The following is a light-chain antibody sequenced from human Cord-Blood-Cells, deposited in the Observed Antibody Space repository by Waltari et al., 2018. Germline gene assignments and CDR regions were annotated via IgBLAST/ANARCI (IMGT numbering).Light chain of an antibody. J-gene: IGLJ3*02. Sequence: QSALTQHASVSGSPGQPITISCTGISSDVGGNNYVSWYQQHPGKAPKLMIYDVSNRPSGVSNRFSGSKSGNTASLTISGLQAEDEADYYCSSYTSSSTLVFGGGTKLTVL. CDR2: DVS. CDR3: SSYTSSSTLV. V-gene: IGLV2-14*01. CDR1: SSDVGGNNY.